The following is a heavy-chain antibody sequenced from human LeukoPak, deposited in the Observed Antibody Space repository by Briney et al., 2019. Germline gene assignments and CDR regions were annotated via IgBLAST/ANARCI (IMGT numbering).Heavy chain of an antibody. CDR2: INPNSGGT. V-gene: IGHV1-2*02. CDR3: AREGGGSSYYFDY. CDR1: GYTFTGYY. J-gene: IGHJ4*02. D-gene: IGHD2-15*01. Sequence: VASVKVSCKASGYTFTGYYMHWVRQAPGQGLEWMGWINPNSGGTNYAQKFQGRVTMTRDTSISTAYMGLSRLRSDDTAVYYCAREGGGSSYYFDYWGQGTLVTVSS.